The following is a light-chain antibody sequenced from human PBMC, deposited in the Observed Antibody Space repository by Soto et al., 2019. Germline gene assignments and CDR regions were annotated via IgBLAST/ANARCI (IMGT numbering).Light chain of an antibody. CDR3: QQCYRTPLT. V-gene: IGKV1-39*01. Sequence: DIQMTQSPSSLSASVGDRVTITCRASQSINNYLNWNQQKPGRAPTLLIYAASSLKSGSPSRFSGSGSGTDFTLTIGSLPAEDFATYYCQQCYRTPLTGGGGTEVEIK. CDR2: AAS. J-gene: IGKJ4*01. CDR1: QSINNY.